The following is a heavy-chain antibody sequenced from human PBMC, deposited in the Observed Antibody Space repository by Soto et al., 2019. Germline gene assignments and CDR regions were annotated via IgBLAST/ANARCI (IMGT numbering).Heavy chain of an antibody. CDR3: AGYCSGGSCTIQLLPGPFDY. CDR2: IIPVFGTA. D-gene: IGHD2-15*01. J-gene: IGHJ4*02. Sequence: GASVKVSCKASGGTFSSYAISWVRQAPGQGLEWMGGIIPVFGTASYAQKLQGRVTITADESTSTAYMELSSLRSEDTAVYYCAGYCSGGSCTIQLLPGPFDYWGQGTLVTVSS. CDR1: GGTFSSYA. V-gene: IGHV1-69*13.